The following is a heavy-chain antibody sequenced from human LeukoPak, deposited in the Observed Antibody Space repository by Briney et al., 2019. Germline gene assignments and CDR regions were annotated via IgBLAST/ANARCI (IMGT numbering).Heavy chain of an antibody. D-gene: IGHD3-16*01. CDR3: ARLLIDAPDY. CDR1: GFTFSSYS. Sequence: GGSLRLYCAASGFTFSSYSMNWVRQAPGKGLEWVSYISSSGSTIYYADSVKGRFTISRDNAKNSLYLQMNSLRAEDTAVYYCARLLIDAPDYWGQGTLVTVSS. CDR2: ISSSGSTI. J-gene: IGHJ4*02. V-gene: IGHV3-48*04.